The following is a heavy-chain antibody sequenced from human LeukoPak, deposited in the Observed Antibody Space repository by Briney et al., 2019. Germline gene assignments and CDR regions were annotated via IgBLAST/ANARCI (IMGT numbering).Heavy chain of an antibody. D-gene: IGHD3-22*01. J-gene: IGHJ4*02. V-gene: IGHV4-38-2*02. CDR2: IYHSGST. CDR1: GYSISSGYY. Sequence: SETLSLTCTVSGYSISSGYYWGWIRQPPGKGLEWIGSIYHSGSTYYNPSLKSRVTISVDTSKNQFSLKLSSVTAADTAVYYRARVKGLKNYYDSSGYSDYWGQGTLVTVSS. CDR3: ARVKGLKNYYDSSGYSDY.